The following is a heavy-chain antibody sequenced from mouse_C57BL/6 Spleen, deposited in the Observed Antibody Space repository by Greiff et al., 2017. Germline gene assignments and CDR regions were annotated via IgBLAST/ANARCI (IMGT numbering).Heavy chain of an antibody. V-gene: IGHV1-52*01. J-gene: IGHJ4*01. CDR3: ARSDYGSFAMDY. CDR2: IDPSDSET. CDR1: GYTFTSYW. D-gene: IGHD1-1*01. Sequence: VQLQQPGAELVRPGSSVKLSCKASGYTFTSYWMHWVKQRPIQGLEWIGNIDPSDSETNYNQKFKDKATLTVDKSSSTAYMQLSRLTSEDSAVYYCARSDYGSFAMDYWGQGTSVTVSS.